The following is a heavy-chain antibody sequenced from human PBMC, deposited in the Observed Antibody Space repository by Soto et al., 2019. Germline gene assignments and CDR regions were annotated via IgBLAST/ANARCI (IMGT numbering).Heavy chain of an antibody. J-gene: IGHJ3*02. CDR3: ARTIRVENAFDI. Sequence: QVQLQESGPGLVKPSETLSLTCTVSGGSISSYYWSWIRQPPGKGLVWIGYIYYSGSTNYNPSLKSRVTISVDTSKNQFSLKLSSVTAADTAVYYCARTIRVENAFDIWGQGTMVTVSS. CDR1: GGSISSYY. D-gene: IGHD2-15*01. V-gene: IGHV4-59*08. CDR2: IYYSGST.